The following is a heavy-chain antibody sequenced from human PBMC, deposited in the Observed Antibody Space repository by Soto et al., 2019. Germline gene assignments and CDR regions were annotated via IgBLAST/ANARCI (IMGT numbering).Heavy chain of an antibody. D-gene: IGHD3-3*01. J-gene: IGHJ4*02. Sequence: QVQLVQSGPEVKKPGAAVKISCKASGYTFNTYGFTWVRQAPGQGLEWMGWIGANNGDKNYVQKFQDRVTMTTETSTTTSYMELRNLTADDTAVYFCARDWRGAEGFDHWGQGTLVTVSS. V-gene: IGHV1-18*01. CDR2: IGANNGDK. CDR1: GYTFNTYG. CDR3: ARDWRGAEGFDH.